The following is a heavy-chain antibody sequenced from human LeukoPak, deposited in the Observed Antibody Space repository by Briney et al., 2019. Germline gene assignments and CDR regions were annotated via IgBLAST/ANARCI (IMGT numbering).Heavy chain of an antibody. J-gene: IGHJ4*02. D-gene: IGHD2-2*01. V-gene: IGHV3-66*02. CDR1: GFTVSSNY. CDR3: ARDALRSDIVVVPAAI. CDR2: IYSGGST. Sequence: GGSLRLSCAASGFTVSSNYMSWVRQAPGKGLEWVSVIYSGGSTYYADSVKGRFPISRDNSKNTLYLQMNSLRAEDTAVYYCARDALRSDIVVVPAAIWGQGTLVTVSS.